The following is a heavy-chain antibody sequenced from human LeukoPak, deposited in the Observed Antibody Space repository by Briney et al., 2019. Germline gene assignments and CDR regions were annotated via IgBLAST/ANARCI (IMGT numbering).Heavy chain of an antibody. Sequence: ASVKVSCKASGYTFTXXXINWVRQATGQXXXXXXXXXXXSXXXXXXXXXXXXXXXXXXTSISTXYXXLSXLRSEDTAVYYCAXXRXVHSYGFNNWFDPWGQGTLVTVSS. CDR1: GYTFTXXX. CDR3: AXXRXVHSYGFNNWFDP. D-gene: IGHD5-18*01. CDR2: XXXXSXXX. V-gene: IGHV1-8*01. J-gene: IGHJ5*02.